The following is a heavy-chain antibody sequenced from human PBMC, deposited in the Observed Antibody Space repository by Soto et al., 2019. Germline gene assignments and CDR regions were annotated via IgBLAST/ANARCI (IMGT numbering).Heavy chain of an antibody. CDR1: GYTFTSYG. Sequence: ASVKVSCKASGYTFTSYGISWVRQAPGQGLEWMGWISAYNGNTNYAQKLQGRVTMTTDTSTSTAYMELRSLRSDDTAVYYCARGKGSYSGYDLGYYYYMDVWGKGTTVTVSS. CDR2: ISAYNGNT. V-gene: IGHV1-18*01. D-gene: IGHD5-12*01. J-gene: IGHJ6*03. CDR3: ARGKGSYSGYDLGYYYYMDV.